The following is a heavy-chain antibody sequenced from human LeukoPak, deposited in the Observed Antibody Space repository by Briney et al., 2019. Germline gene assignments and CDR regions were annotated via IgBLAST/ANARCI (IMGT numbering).Heavy chain of an antibody. Sequence: KPGESLKISCKDSGYSFTSYWIGWVRQMPGKGLEWMGIIYPGDSDTRYSPSFQGQVTISADKSINTAYLQWRSLKASDTAIYYCARRGEAMDPFDYWGQGTLVTVSS. D-gene: IGHD5-18*01. J-gene: IGHJ4*02. CDR2: IYPGDSDT. CDR1: GYSFTSYW. CDR3: ARRGEAMDPFDY. V-gene: IGHV5-51*01.